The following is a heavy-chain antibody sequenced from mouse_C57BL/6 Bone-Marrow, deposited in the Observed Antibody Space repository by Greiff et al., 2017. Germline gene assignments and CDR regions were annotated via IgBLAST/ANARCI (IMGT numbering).Heavy chain of an antibody. CDR2: INPSTGGT. V-gene: IGHV1-42*01. J-gene: IGHJ2*01. CDR1: GYSFTGYY. Sequence: VQLQQSGPELVKPGASVKISCKASGYSFTGYYMNWVKQSPEKSLEWIGEINPSTGGTTYNQKFKAKATLTVDKSSSTAYMQLKSLTSEDSAVYYCARRDYSFDYGGQGTTLTVSS. CDR3: ARRDYSFDY. D-gene: IGHD2-12*01.